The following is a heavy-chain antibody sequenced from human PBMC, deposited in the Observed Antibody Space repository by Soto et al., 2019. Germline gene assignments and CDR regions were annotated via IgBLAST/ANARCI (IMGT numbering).Heavy chain of an antibody. Sequence: QVQLQESGPGLVKPSQTLSLTCTVSGGSISTDDHYWSWIRQPPGKGLEGIGYIDYTGSTHYNPSLKSRLFTSLDTSKNQFSLQLTSVTAADTAVYYCASLRSRWNIDYWGQGTLVTVSS. D-gene: IGHD6-13*01. CDR1: GGSISTDDHY. V-gene: IGHV4-30-4*01. CDR3: ASLRSRWNIDY. J-gene: IGHJ4*02. CDR2: IDYTGST.